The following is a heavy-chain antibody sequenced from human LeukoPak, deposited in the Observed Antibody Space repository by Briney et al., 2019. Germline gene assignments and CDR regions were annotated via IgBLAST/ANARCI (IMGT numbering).Heavy chain of an antibody. V-gene: IGHV4-34*01. J-gene: IGHJ4*02. CDR1: GGSFSGYY. CDR2: INHSGST. Sequence: PSETLSLTCAVYGGSFSGYYWSWIRQPPGKGLEWIGEINHSGSTNYNPSLKSRVTISVDTSKNQFSLKLSSVTAADTAVYYCAREKSGYSSSGNDYWGQGTLVTVPS. CDR3: AREKSGYSSSGNDY. D-gene: IGHD6-13*01.